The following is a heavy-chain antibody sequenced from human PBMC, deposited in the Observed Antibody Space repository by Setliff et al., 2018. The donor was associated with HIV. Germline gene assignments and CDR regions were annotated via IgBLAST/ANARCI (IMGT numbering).Heavy chain of an antibody. J-gene: IGHJ4*02. CDR1: GYSFTTYW. D-gene: IGHD3-22*01. V-gene: IGHV5-51*01. Sequence: PGESLKIHCKGSGYSFTTYWIGWVRQMPGKGLEWMGIIYPGYSDTKYSPSFQGQVTSSVDKSIRTASLQGSSLKASDSAMYYCVRRRGGGYYDTSAYFDFWGQGTLVTVSS. CDR3: VRRRGGGYYDTSAYFDF. CDR2: IYPGYSDT.